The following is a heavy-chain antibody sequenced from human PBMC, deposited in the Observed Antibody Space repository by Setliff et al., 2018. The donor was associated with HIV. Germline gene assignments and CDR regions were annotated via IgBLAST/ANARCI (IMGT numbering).Heavy chain of an antibody. Sequence: KPSETLSLTCTVSGGSISSSSYYWGWIRQPPGKGLEWIGSIYYSGSTYYNPSLKSRVTVSLDTSKNQFSLKLSSVTAADTAVYYCAGDPSIAYYYDSSGSYFDYWGQGTLVTVSS. CDR3: AGDPSIAYYYDSSGSYFDY. CDR1: GGSISSSSYY. D-gene: IGHD3-22*01. J-gene: IGHJ4*02. V-gene: IGHV4-39*07. CDR2: IYYSGST.